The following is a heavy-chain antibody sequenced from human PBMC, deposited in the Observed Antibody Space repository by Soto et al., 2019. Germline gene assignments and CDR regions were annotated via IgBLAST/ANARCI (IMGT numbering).Heavy chain of an antibody. CDR3: FTYYYGSGRHYPNDY. CDR2: INPSGGST. CDR1: GYTFTSYY. Sequence: ASVKVSCKASGYTFTSYYMHWVRQAPGQGLEWMGIINPSGGSTSYAQKFQGRVTMTRDTSTSTVYMELSSLRSEDTAVYYCFTYYYGSGRHYPNDYRGPGTLVTVFS. J-gene: IGHJ4*02. V-gene: IGHV1-46*01. D-gene: IGHD3-10*01.